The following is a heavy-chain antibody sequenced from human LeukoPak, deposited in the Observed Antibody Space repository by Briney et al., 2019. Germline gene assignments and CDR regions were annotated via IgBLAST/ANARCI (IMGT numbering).Heavy chain of an antibody. Sequence: SETLSLTCTVSGGSISSYYWSWIRQPPGKGLEWIGEINHSGSTNYNPSLKSRATISVDTSKNQFSLKLTSVTAADTAVYYCTRAASSGPLFTYHMDVWGKGTTVTVSS. CDR1: GGSISSYY. CDR2: INHSGST. D-gene: IGHD3-22*01. CDR3: TRAASSGPLFTYHMDV. J-gene: IGHJ6*03. V-gene: IGHV4-34*01.